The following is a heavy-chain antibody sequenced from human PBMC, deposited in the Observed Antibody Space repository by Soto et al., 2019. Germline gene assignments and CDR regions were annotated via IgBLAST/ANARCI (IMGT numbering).Heavy chain of an antibody. Sequence: VQLVESGGGVVQPGRSLRLSCAASGFTFSDYAMHWVRQAPGKGLEWVAVVSHDGRNTQYADSVKGRFTIARDSSKNTVSLEMTSLRAEDTAVYYCAKGGRQWLVTSDFNCWGQGALVTVSS. CDR1: GFTFSDYA. CDR3: AKGGRQWLVTSDFNC. J-gene: IGHJ4*02. CDR2: VSHDGRNT. V-gene: IGHV3-30*18. D-gene: IGHD6-19*01.